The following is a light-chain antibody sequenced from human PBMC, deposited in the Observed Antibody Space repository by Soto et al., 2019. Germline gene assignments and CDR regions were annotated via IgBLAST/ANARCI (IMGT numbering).Light chain of an antibody. CDR1: RSISGW. Sequence: DIQMTQSPSILSASVGDSVTITCRASRSISGWLAWYQQKPGKAPKLLISKASTLESGVPSRFSGSGSGTEFTLTISSLQPDDFATYYCQQYNSYSLTFGQGTKVEI. CDR3: QQYNSYSLT. CDR2: KAS. V-gene: IGKV1-5*03. J-gene: IGKJ1*01.